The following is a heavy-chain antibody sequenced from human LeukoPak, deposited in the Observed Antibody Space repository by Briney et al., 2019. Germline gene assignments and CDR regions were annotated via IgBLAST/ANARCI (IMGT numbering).Heavy chain of an antibody. CDR2: ISGSGGST. CDR3: AKDKYYSSSSNIDY. Sequence: GGTLRLSCAASGFTFSSYGMSWVRQAPGKGLEWVSAISGSGGSTYYADSVKGRFTISRDNSKNTLYLQMNSLRAEDTAVYYCAKDKYYSSSSNIDYWGQGTLVTVSS. V-gene: IGHV3-23*01. D-gene: IGHD6-13*01. J-gene: IGHJ4*02. CDR1: GFTFSSYG.